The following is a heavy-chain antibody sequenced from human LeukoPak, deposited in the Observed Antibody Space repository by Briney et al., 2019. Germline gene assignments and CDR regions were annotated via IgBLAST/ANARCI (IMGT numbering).Heavy chain of an antibody. CDR1: GGSLSSYY. J-gene: IGHJ3*02. D-gene: IGHD6-19*01. CDR2: IYYTGST. Sequence: PSETLSLTCTVSGGSLSSYYWSWIRQPPGRGLEWIGYIYYTGSTNYNPSLKSRVTVSVDTSNNQFSLKLTSVTAADTAVYYCARRPEAVAALAFDTWGQGTMVTVSS. CDR3: ARRPEAVAALAFDT. V-gene: IGHV4-59*08.